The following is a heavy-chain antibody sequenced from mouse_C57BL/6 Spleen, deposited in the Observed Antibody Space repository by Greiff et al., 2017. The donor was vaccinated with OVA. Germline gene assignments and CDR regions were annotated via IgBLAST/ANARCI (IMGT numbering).Heavy chain of an antibody. CDR1: GYTFTSYW. J-gene: IGHJ3*01. CDR3: ARPDYYDGSSPTWFAY. V-gene: IGHV1-59*01. D-gene: IGHD1-1*01. CDR2: IDPSDSYT. Sequence: QVQLKQPGAELVRPGTSVKLSCKASGYTFTSYWMHWVKQRPGQGLEWIGVIDPSDSYTNYNQKFKGKATLTVDTSSSTAYMQLSSLTSEDSAVYYCARPDYYDGSSPTWFAYWGQGTLVTVSA.